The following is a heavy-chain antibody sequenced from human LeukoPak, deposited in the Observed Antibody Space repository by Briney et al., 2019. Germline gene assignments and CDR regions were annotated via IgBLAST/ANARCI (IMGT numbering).Heavy chain of an antibody. D-gene: IGHD2-2*01. Sequence: GASVKVSCKASGYTFTYFYIHWVRQAPGQGLEWMGRINPNSGGTDYAQNFQGRVTMTRDTSISTAYMELSRLRSDDTAVYYCARHVYCRSTSCSYYYHYMDVWGKGTTVTVSS. CDR1: GYTFTYFY. J-gene: IGHJ6*03. CDR3: ARHVYCRSTSCSYYYHYMDV. V-gene: IGHV1-2*06. CDR2: INPNSGGT.